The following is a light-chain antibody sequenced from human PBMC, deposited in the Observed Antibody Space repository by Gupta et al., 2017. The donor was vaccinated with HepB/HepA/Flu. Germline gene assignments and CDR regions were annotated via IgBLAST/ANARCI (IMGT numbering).Light chain of an antibody. V-gene: IGKV1D-12*01. CDR1: QGIGKY. CDR3: LHANIFPIT. J-gene: IGKJ5*01. Sequence: DIQMTQSPSSLSASVGDRVTFACRASQGIGKYFAWYQQKPGKAPKLLIWDGYTLQTGVPSRFSGNRSGTDYTLTIASLQPEEFATYYCLHANIFPITFGQGTRLDIK. CDR2: DGY.